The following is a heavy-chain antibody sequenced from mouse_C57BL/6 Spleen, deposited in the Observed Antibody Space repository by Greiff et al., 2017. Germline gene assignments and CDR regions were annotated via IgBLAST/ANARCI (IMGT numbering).Heavy chain of an antibody. CDR1: GFTFSSYA. CDR2: ISSGGDYI. Sequence: EVMLVESGEGLVKPGGSLKLSCAASGFTFSSYAMSWVRQTPEKRLEWVAYISSGGDYIYYADTVKGRFTISRDNARNNQYLQMSRMKSEDTAMYYCARGKLGRDYFDYWGQGTTLTVSS. D-gene: IGHD4-1*01. CDR3: ARGKLGRDYFDY. V-gene: IGHV5S21*01. J-gene: IGHJ2*01.